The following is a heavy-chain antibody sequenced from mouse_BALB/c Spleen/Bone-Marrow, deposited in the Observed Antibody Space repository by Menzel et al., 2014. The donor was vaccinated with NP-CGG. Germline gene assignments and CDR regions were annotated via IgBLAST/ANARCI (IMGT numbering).Heavy chain of an antibody. CDR2: ISYSGST. Sequence: EVKLVESGPSLVKPSQTLSLTCSVTGDSITSGYWNWIRKFPGNKLEYMGYISYSGSTYYNPSLKSRISITRDTSKNXYYLQLNSVTTEDTATYYCARILLRSYAMDYWGQGTSVTVSS. J-gene: IGHJ4*01. V-gene: IGHV3-8*02. CDR3: ARILLRSYAMDY. D-gene: IGHD1-1*01. CDR1: GDSITSGY.